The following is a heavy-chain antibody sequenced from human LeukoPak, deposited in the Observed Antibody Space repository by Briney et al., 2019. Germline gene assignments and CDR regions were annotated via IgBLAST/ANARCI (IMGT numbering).Heavy chain of an antibody. V-gene: IGHV4-38-2*02. Sequence: PSETLSLTCTVPGYSISSGYYWGWIRQPPGKGLEWIGSIYHSGSTYYNPSLKSRVTISVDTSKNQFSLKLSSVTAADTAVYYCASYDFWSGYHRDYWGQGTLVTVSS. J-gene: IGHJ4*02. CDR1: GYSISSGYY. CDR3: ASYDFWSGYHRDY. CDR2: IYHSGST. D-gene: IGHD3-3*01.